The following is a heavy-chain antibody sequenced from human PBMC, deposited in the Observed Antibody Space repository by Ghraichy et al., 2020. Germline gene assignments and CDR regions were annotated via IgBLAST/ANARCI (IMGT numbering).Heavy chain of an antibody. CDR2: ITSSSRTI. CDR1: GFTFSSYS. Sequence: GSLRLSCVGSGFTFSSYSMNWVRQSPGKGLEWVSYITSSSRTIFYADSVKGRFTISRDNAQNSLYLQMNSLRDEDSAVYYCARGSTVVRFFYYDGMDVWGQGTTVTVSS. V-gene: IGHV3-48*02. J-gene: IGHJ6*02. CDR3: ARGSTVVRFFYYDGMDV. D-gene: IGHD4-23*01.